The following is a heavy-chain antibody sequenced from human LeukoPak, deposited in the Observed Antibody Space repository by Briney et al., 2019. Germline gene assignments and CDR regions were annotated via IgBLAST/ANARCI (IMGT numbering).Heavy chain of an antibody. CDR3: AKDGGLDY. D-gene: IGHD3-16*01. CDR1: GFTFSSYG. J-gene: IGHJ4*02. Sequence: GGSLRLSCAASGFTFSSYGMHWVRQAPGKGLEWVAVISYDGSNKYYADSVKGRFTISRDNSKNTLYLQMNSLRAEDTAVYYCAKDGGLDYWGQGTLVTVSS. CDR2: ISYDGSNK. V-gene: IGHV3-30*18.